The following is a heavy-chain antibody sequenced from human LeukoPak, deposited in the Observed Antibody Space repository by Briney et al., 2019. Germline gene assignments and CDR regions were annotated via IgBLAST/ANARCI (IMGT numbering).Heavy chain of an antibody. CDR1: GGSISSGGYY. Sequence: SQTLSLTCTVSGGSISSGGYYWSWIRQPPGKGLEWIGYIYHSGSTYYNPSLKSRVTISVDRSKNQFSLKLSSVTAADTAVYYCASVHRGSWYSFEYFQHWGQGTLVTVSS. J-gene: IGHJ1*01. V-gene: IGHV4-30-2*01. D-gene: IGHD6-13*01. CDR2: IYHSGST. CDR3: ASVHRGSWYSFEYFQH.